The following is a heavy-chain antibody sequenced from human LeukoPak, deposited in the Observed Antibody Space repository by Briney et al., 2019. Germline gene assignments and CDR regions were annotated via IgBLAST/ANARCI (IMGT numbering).Heavy chain of an antibody. CDR3: ARVTMVRGVIIHRYFDY. J-gene: IGHJ4*02. CDR2: ISAYNGNT. D-gene: IGHD3-10*01. CDR1: GYTFTSYG. Sequence: GASVKVSCKASGYTFTSYGTSWVRQAPGQGLEWMGWISAYNGNTNYAQKLQGRVTMTTDTSTSTAYMELRSLRSDDTAVYYCARVTMVRGVIIHRYFDYWGQGTLVTVSS. V-gene: IGHV1-18*01.